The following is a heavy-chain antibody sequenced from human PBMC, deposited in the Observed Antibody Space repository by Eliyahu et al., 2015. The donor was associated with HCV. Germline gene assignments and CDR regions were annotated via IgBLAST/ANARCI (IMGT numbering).Heavy chain of an antibody. Sequence: EVQLVESGGGLVKPGGSLRLPCVASGFSTFSNAWMSWVRQAPGKGLEWVGRIKSKTDGGTADYAAPVQGRFTISRDDSKNTLYLQMNSLKTDDTAVYYCTTIFGSAWYGPRGYYYGIDVWGQGTTVTVSS. CDR1: GFSTFSNAW. CDR2: IKSKTDGGTA. CDR3: TTIFGSAWYGPRGYYYGIDV. J-gene: IGHJ6*02. V-gene: IGHV3-15*01. D-gene: IGHD6-19*01.